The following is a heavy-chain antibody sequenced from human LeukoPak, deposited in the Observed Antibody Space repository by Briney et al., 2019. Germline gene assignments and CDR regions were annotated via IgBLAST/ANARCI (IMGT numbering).Heavy chain of an antibody. CDR3: AREGDYYDSSGYWRWFDP. J-gene: IGHJ5*02. CDR1: GYTFTGYY. Sequence: ASVKVSCKASGYTFTGYYMHWVRQAPGQELEWMGWINPNSGGTNYAQKFQGRVTMTRDTSISTAYMELSRLRSDDTAVYYCAREGDYYDSSGYWRWFDPWGQGTLVTVSS. CDR2: INPNSGGT. V-gene: IGHV1-2*02. D-gene: IGHD3-22*01.